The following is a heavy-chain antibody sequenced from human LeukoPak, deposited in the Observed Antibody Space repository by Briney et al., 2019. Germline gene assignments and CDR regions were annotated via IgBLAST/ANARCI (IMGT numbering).Heavy chain of an antibody. CDR2: LNHATNII. Sequence: GGSLRLSRAASGFSFSTNAMTWVRQAPGKGLEWVSTLNHATNIIYYADSVKGRFTISRDNSKNTVYLQMNSLRADDTAVYYCVKDAGIYPVWYFDYWGQGTLVTVSS. D-gene: IGHD3-16*01. CDR3: VKDAGIYPVWYFDY. CDR1: GFSFSTNA. V-gene: IGHV3-23*01. J-gene: IGHJ4*02.